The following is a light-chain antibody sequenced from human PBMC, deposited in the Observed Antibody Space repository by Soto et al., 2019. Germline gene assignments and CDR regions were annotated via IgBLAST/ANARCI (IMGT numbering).Light chain of an antibody. CDR2: DAS. CDR3: QQRGNWPRT. Sequence: EIVLTQSPATLSLSPGERATLSCRASQSVRGFLAWYQQKRGQAPRLLIYDASHRATGIPARFSGSGSGTDFTLTISSLEPEDFAVYYCQQRGNWPRTFGQGTKVEI. CDR1: QSVRGF. J-gene: IGKJ1*01. V-gene: IGKV3-11*01.